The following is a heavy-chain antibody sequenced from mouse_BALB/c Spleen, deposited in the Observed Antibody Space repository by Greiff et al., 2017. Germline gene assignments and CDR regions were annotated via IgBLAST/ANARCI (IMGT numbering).Heavy chain of an antibody. J-gene: IGHJ1*01. V-gene: IGHV2-4*02. CDR2: IWSGGST. CDR3: ARNLRDWYFDV. CDR1: GFSLTSYG. Sequence: QVQLKESGPGLVAPSQSLSITCTVSGFSLTSYGVSWVRQPPGKGLEWLGVIWSGGSTDYNAAFISRLSISKDNSKSQVFFKMNSLQADDTAIYYCARNLRDWYFDVWGAGTTVTVSS.